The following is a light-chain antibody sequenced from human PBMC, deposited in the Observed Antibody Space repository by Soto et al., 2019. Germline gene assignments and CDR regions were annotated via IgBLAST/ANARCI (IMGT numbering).Light chain of an antibody. J-gene: IGKJ2*01. CDR3: QQSYNTPMYT. CDR1: HSISSY. CDR2: AAS. V-gene: IGKV1-39*01. Sequence: DIQMNQSPSSLAASVGDRVTITCRASHSISSYLNWYQQKPGKAPKLLIYAASSLQSGVPSRFSGRGSGTAFTLTISSLQPEDFATYYCQQSYNTPMYTFGQGTMLQIK.